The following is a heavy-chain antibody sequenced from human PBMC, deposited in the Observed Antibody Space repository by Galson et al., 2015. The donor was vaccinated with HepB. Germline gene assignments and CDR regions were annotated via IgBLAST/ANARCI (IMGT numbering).Heavy chain of an antibody. Sequence: SLRLSCAASGFTFSSYWMSWVRQAPGKGLEWVANIKQDGSEEYYVDSVKGRFTISRDNAKNSLYLQMNSLRAEDTAVYYCARDIRYFDWPQGPYGMDVWGQGTTVTVSS. CDR3: ARDIRYFDWPQGPYGMDV. CDR1: GFTFSSYW. D-gene: IGHD3-9*01. V-gene: IGHV3-7*03. J-gene: IGHJ6*02. CDR2: IKQDGSEE.